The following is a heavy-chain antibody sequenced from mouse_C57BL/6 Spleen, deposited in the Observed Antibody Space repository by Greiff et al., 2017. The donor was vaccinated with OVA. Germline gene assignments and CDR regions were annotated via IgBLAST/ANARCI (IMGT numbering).Heavy chain of an antibody. V-gene: IGHV1-15*01. CDR1: GYTFTDYE. CDR2: IDPETGGT. J-gene: IGHJ2*01. D-gene: IGHD1-1*01. CDR3: TRGDTTVPRFNY. Sequence: QVQLQQSGAELVRPGASVTLSCKASGYTFTDYEMHWVKQTPVHGLEWIGAIDPETGGTAYNQKFKGKAILTADKSSSTAYMELRSLTSEDSAVYYCTRGDTTVPRFNYWGQGTTLTGSS.